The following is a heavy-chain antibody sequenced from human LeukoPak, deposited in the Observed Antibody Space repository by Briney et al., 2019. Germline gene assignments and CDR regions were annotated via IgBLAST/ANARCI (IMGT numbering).Heavy chain of an antibody. J-gene: IGHJ4*02. V-gene: IGHV3-23*01. CDR1: GFTFSSYA. D-gene: IGHD3-3*01. Sequence: GGSLRLFCAASGFTFSSYAMSWVRQAPGKGLEWVSAISGSGGSKYYADSVKGRFTISRDKSKNTLYLQMNSLRAEDTAVYYCAKEYYDFWSGYPHDYWGQGTLVTVSS. CDR3: AKEYYDFWSGYPHDY. CDR2: ISGSGGSK.